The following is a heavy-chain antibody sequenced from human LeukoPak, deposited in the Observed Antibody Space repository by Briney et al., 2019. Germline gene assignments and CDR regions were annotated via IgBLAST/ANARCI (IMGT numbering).Heavy chain of an antibody. Sequence: GGSLRLSCAASGFTFSNYVMIWVRQAPGKGLEWVAVISYDGSNKYYADSVKGRFTISRDNSKNTLYLQMNSLRAEDTAVYYCAKPRLRLGELFYWGQGTLVTVSS. CDR3: AKPRLRLGELFY. J-gene: IGHJ4*02. CDR1: GFTFSNYV. D-gene: IGHD3-16*01. CDR2: ISYDGSNK. V-gene: IGHV3-30*18.